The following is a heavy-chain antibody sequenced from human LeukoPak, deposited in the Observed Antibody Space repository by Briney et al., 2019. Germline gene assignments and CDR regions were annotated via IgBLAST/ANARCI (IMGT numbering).Heavy chain of an antibody. V-gene: IGHV4-31*11. CDR1: GGSISSGGYS. CDR2: IYYSGST. D-gene: IGHD4-17*01. CDR3: ARVQDYGDANWFDP. Sequence: SETLSLTCAVSGGSISSGGYSWSWIRQPPGKGLEWIGYIYYSGSTYYNPSLKSRVTISVDTSKNQFSLKLSSVTAADTAVYYCARVQDYGDANWFDPWGQGTLVTVSS. J-gene: IGHJ5*02.